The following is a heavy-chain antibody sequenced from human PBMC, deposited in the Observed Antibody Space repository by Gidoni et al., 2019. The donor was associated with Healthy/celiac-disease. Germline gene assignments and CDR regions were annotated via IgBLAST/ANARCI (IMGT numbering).Heavy chain of an antibody. J-gene: IGHJ6*03. CDR2: VWYDGINK. CDR1: GFTFSSYG. CDR3: ARGDYYMYV. V-gene: IGHV3-33*01. Sequence: QVQLVESGGGVVQPGRSLRLSCAASGFTFSSYGMHWVRQAPGKGLEWLAVVWYDGINKYYADSVKGRFTISRDNSKNTLYLQMNSLRAEDTAVYYCARGDYYMYVWGKGTTVTVSS.